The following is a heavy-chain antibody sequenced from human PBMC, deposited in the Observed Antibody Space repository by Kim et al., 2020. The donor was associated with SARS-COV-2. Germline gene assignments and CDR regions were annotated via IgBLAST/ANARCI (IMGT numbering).Heavy chain of an antibody. D-gene: IGHD3-9*01. Sequence: GGSLRLSCAASTLTFSDYAMTWVRQAPGKGLEWVSSISGSGGTTYYADSVKGRFTISRDNSKNTLYLQMNSLRAEDTALYYCATDPYFDWLLVDFWGQGTLLTGAS. V-gene: IGHV3-23*01. J-gene: IGHJ4*02. CDR3: ATDPYFDWLLVDF. CDR1: TLTFSDYA. CDR2: ISGSGGTT.